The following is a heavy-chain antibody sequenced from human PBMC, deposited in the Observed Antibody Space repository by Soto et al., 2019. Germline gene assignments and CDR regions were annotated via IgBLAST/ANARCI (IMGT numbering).Heavy chain of an antibody. D-gene: IGHD3-16*01. CDR1: GFTFRSYV. J-gene: IGHJ4*02. CDR3: ARWGTTGGLDV. V-gene: IGHV3-33*05. CDR2: TSYDGSNN. Sequence: QVQLVESGGGGVQPGTSLRLSWVGSGFTFRSYVIHWVRQAPGKGLEWVALTSYDGSNNFYGDSVKGRFTISRHNSRNTVELQMDSLRFEDTALYYCARWGTTGGLDVWGQGTLVSVSS.